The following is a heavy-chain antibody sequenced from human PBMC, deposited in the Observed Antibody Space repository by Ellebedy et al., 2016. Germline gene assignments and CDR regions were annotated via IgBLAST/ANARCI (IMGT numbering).Heavy chain of an antibody. CDR1: GYTFTSYG. J-gene: IGHJ4*02. CDR3: ARDINAWGSV. D-gene: IGHD7-27*01. Sequence: ASVKVSCKTSGYTFTSYGVSWVRQAPGQGLEWMGWISGNNGHTKFAQKFQGRVIMTTDTSTRTAYMEMRSLRSDDTAVYYCARDINAWGSVWGQGTPVTVSS. V-gene: IGHV1-18*04. CDR2: ISGNNGHT.